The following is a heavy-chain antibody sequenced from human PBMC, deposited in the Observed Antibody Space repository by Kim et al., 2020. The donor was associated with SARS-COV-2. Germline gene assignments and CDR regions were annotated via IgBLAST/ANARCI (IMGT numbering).Heavy chain of an antibody. CDR2: IIPIFGTA. CDR3: ALGGLWFGDDIVDY. V-gene: IGHV1-69*13. J-gene: IGHJ4*02. CDR1: GGTFSSYA. D-gene: IGHD3-10*01. Sequence: SVKVSCKASGGTFSSYAISWVRQAPGQGLEWMGGIIPIFGTANYAQKFQGRVTITADESTSTAYMELSSLRSEDTAVYYCALGGLWFGDDIVDYWGQGTLVTVSS.